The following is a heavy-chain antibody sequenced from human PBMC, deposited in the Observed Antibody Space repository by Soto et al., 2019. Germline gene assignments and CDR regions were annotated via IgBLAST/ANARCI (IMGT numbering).Heavy chain of an antibody. D-gene: IGHD5-18*01. V-gene: IGHV1-2*04. CDR1: GYTFTGYY. Sequence: QVQLVQSGAEVKKPGASVKVSCKASGYTFTGYYMHWVRQAPGQGLEWMGWINPNSGGTNSAQKFQGWVPMTRDTSISTAYMELSRLRSDDTAVYYCARGHRGYSYGNDENYYYYYMDVWGKGTTVTVSS. CDR3: ARGHRGYSYGNDENYYYYYMDV. J-gene: IGHJ6*03. CDR2: INPNSGGT.